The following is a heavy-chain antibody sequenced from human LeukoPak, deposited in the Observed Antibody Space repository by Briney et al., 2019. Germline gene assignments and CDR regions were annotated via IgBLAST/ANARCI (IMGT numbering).Heavy chain of an antibody. J-gene: IGHJ5*02. V-gene: IGHV4-34*01. Sequence: PSETLSLTCAVYGGSFSGYYWSWIRQPPGKGLEWIGEINHSGSTNYNPSLKSRVTISVDTSKNQFSLKLSSVTAADTAVYYCARGVKHYYGSGYNWFDPWGQGTLVTVSP. CDR2: INHSGST. D-gene: IGHD3-10*01. CDR1: GGSFSGYY. CDR3: ARGVKHYYGSGYNWFDP.